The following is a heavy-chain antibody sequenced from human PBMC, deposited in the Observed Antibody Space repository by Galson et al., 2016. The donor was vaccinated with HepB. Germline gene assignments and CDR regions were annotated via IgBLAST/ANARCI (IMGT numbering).Heavy chain of an antibody. CDR2: ISYDESNR. J-gene: IGHJ4*02. V-gene: IGHV3-30*04. CDR3: ATFPKPC. CDR1: GFSSNDFA. Sequence: SLRLSCAASGFSSNDFAMHWIRQAPGKGLEWVAVISYDESNRDYADSVKGRFTISTDNSNNSVSLMMNSLKNEDTAVYYCATFPKPCWGQGTLVSVSS.